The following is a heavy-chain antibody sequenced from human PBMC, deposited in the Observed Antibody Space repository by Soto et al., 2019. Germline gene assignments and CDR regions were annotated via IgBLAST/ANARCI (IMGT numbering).Heavy chain of an antibody. CDR2: IYYSGST. Sequence: LSLTCTVSGGSISSYYWSWIRQPPGKGLEWIGYIYYSGSTNYNPSLKSRVTISVDTSKNQFSLKLSSVTAADTAAYYCARVGHYDILTGYYNVFWFDPWGQGTLVTVSS. V-gene: IGHV4-59*01. D-gene: IGHD3-9*01. J-gene: IGHJ5*02. CDR1: GGSISSYY. CDR3: ARVGHYDILTGYYNVFWFDP.